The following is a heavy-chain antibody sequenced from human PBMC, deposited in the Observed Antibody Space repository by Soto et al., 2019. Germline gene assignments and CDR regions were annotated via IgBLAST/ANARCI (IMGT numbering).Heavy chain of an antibody. CDR2: IYYSGST. CDR3: ARHSSWIQLWSFDY. CDR1: DGSSISYY. V-gene: IGHV4-59*01. D-gene: IGHD5-18*01. J-gene: IGHJ4*02. Sequence: LSVTCSVADGSSISYYWSCIRKTPGKGLEWIGYIYYSGSTNYNPSLKSRVTISVDTSKNQFSLKLSSVTAADTAVYYCARHSSWIQLWSFDYWGQGTLVTVSS.